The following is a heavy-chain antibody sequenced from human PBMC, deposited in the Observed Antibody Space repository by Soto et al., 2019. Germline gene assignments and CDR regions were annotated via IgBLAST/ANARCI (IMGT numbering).Heavy chain of an antibody. D-gene: IGHD3-22*01. CDR1: GFTFSNFW. CDR3: ARDRSDSGYAFDI. J-gene: IGHJ3*02. Sequence: GGSLRLSCATAGFTFSNFWVSLVRQDPGKVLEWVANIKPDGSDKHYVDSVRGRFTISRDNAINSLYLQMHSLRAEDTAVYFCARDRSDSGYAFDIWGQGTMVTVSS. CDR2: IKPDGSDK. V-gene: IGHV3-7*01.